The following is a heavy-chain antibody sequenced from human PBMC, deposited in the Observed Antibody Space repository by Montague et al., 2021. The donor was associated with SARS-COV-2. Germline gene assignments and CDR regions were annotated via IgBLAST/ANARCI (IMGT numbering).Heavy chain of an antibody. CDR1: GDSVSSSDHY. CDR3: ARHRNYGDHSLDNWFHP. D-gene: IGHD4-17*01. V-gene: IGHV4-39*01. Sequence: SETLSLTCTVSGDSVSSSDHYWGWIRQPPGKGLEWLGIVYYSGYTYYNPSLKGRVTISIDASKNQFSLKLSSVTAADTAVYYCARHRNYGDHSLDNWFHPWGQGTLVTVSS. CDR2: VYYSGYT. J-gene: IGHJ5*02.